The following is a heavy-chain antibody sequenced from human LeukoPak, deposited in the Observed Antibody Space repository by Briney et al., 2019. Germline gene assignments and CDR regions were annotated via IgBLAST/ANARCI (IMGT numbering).Heavy chain of an antibody. D-gene: IGHD4-17*01. CDR3: ARLGWGVTTSIAYYYYYMDV. V-gene: IGHV5-51*01. CDR2: IYPGDSDT. CDR1: GYSFTSYW. J-gene: IGHJ6*03. Sequence: GESLKISCKGSGYSFTSYWIGWVRQMPGKGLEWMGIIYPGDSDTRYSPSFQGQVTISADKSISTAYLQWSSLKASDTAMYYCARLGWGVTTSIAYYYYYMDVWGKGTTVTVSS.